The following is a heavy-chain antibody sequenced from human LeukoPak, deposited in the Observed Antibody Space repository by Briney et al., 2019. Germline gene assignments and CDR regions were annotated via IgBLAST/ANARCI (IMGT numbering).Heavy chain of an antibody. Sequence: GGSLRLSCAASGFNFSNCWMSWVRQAPGKGLQWVASIKQGGSEKASVDSVKGRFTISRDDAKNSLYLLMNSLRAEDTAVYYCARDPSYSSGCGEVFDLWGQGTMVTVSS. D-gene: IGHD6-19*01. CDR2: IKQGGSEK. J-gene: IGHJ3*01. CDR3: ARDPSYSSGCGEVFDL. V-gene: IGHV3-7*01. CDR1: GFNFSNCW.